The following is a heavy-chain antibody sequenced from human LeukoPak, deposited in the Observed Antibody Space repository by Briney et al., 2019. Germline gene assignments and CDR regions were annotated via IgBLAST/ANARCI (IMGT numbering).Heavy chain of an antibody. CDR1: GGSFSGYY. D-gene: IGHD3-22*01. CDR3: ASHGKSDYYDSSGYMSHWFDP. CDR2: INLSGST. Sequence: SETLSLTCAVYGGSFSGYYWSWIRQPPGKGLEWIGEINLSGSTNYNPSLKSRVTISVDTSKNQFSLKLSSVTAADTAVYYCASHGKSDYYDSSGYMSHWFDPWGQGTLVTVSS. J-gene: IGHJ5*02. V-gene: IGHV4-34*01.